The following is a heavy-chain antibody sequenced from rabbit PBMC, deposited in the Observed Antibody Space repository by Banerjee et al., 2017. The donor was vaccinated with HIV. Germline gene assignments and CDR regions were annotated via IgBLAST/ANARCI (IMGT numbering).Heavy chain of an antibody. J-gene: IGHJ4*01. CDR2: IYGGNSGNT. V-gene: IGHV1S45*01. CDR1: GLDFSSSYW. D-gene: IGHD6-1*01. Sequence: QQQLEESGGGLVKPGGSLTLTCKASGLDFSSSYWICWVRQAPGKGLEWIGCIYGGNSGNTVYASWAKGRFTISRTSSTTVTLQMTSLTAADTATYFCAREEYVGYGYANLWGQGTLVTVS. CDR3: AREEYVGYGYANL.